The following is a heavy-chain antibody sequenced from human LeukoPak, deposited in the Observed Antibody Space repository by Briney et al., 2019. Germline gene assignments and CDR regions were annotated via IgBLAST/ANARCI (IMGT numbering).Heavy chain of an antibody. CDR1: GFTFSSYG. CDR3: AKDPLQYGSGSYYFDY. V-gene: IGHV3-30*02. CDR2: IWYDGNNE. D-gene: IGHD3-10*01. J-gene: IGHJ4*02. Sequence: PGGSLRLSCAASGFTFSSYGMHWVRQAPGKGLEWVAFIWYDGNNEYYSDSVKGRFTISRDSSKNTLYLQMNSLRAEDTAVYYCAKDPLQYGSGSYYFDYWGQGTLVTVSS.